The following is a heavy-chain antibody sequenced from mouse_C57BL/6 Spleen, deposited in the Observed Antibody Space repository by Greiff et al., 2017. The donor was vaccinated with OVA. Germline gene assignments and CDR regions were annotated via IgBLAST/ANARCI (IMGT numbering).Heavy chain of an antibody. V-gene: IGHV1-50*01. D-gene: IGHD2-10*01. CDR2: IDPSASYT. CDR3: ARTAYYGNPFAY. CDR1: GYTFTSYW. Sequence: QVQLQQPGAELVKPGASVKLSCKASGYTFTSYWMQWVKQRPGQGLEWIGEIDPSASYTNYNQKFKGKATLTVDTSSSTAYMQLSSLTSEDSAVYYCARTAYYGNPFAYWGQGTLVTVSA. J-gene: IGHJ3*01.